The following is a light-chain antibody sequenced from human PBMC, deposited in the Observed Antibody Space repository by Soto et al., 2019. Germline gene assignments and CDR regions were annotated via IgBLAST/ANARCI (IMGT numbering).Light chain of an antibody. Sequence: EIVWTQSPGTLSLSPGERATLSCRASQSFSSSYLAWYQQKPGQAPRLLTYATSSRAAGIRDRFSGSGSGTDVTLTINRLEPEDFAVYYCHQYANSPPWTFAQGTKVEIK. CDR2: ATS. CDR3: HQYANSPPWT. V-gene: IGKV3-20*01. CDR1: QSFSSSY. J-gene: IGKJ1*01.